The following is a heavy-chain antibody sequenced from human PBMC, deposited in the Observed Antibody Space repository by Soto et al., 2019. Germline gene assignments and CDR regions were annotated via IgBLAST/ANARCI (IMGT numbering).Heavy chain of an antibody. CDR3: ARDITAGLPGY. J-gene: IGHJ4*02. CDR1: GYTFTSYY. Sequence: ASVKVSCKASGYTFTSYYMHWVRQAPGQGLEWMGIINPSGGSTSYAQKLQGRVTMTRDTSTSTAYMELRSLRSDDTAVYYCARDITAGLPGYWGQGTLVTVSS. D-gene: IGHD6-6*01. V-gene: IGHV1-46*01. CDR2: INPSGGST.